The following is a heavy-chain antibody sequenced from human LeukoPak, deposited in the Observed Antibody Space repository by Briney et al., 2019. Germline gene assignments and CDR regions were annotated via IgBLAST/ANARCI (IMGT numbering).Heavy chain of an antibody. CDR3: ARRYCSSTSCYRAAYYFDY. V-gene: IGHV4-34*01. D-gene: IGHD2-2*01. CDR2: INHSGST. CDR1: GGSFSGYY. J-gene: IGHJ4*02. Sequence: KPSETLSLTCAVYGGSFSGYYWSWIRQPPGEGLEWIGEINHSGSTNYNPSLKSRVTISVDTSKNQFSLKLSSVTAADTAVYYCARRYCSSTSCYRAAYYFDYWGQGTLVTVSS.